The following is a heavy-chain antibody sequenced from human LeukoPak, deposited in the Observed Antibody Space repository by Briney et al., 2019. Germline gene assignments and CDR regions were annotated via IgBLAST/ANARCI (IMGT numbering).Heavy chain of an antibody. CDR3: AKGARGDTVTSIVGLNWFDP. CDR1: GITFRSYS. V-gene: IGHV3-30*18. D-gene: IGHD4-17*01. Sequence: GGSLRLSCAASGITFRSYSMHWVRQAPGKGLEWVSAISYDGSHKYYAYSVKGRFSISRDNSKNTLYLQMNSLRADDTAVYYCAKGARGDTVTSIVGLNWFDPWGQGTLVTVSS. CDR2: ISYDGSHK. J-gene: IGHJ5*02.